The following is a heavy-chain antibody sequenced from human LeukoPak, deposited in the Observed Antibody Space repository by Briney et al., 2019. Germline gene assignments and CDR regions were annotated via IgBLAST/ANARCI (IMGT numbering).Heavy chain of an antibody. Sequence: GASVKVCCKASGYTFTSYDINWVRQATGQGLEWMGWMNPNSGNTGYAQKFQGRVTMTRDTSISTAYMELSRLRSDDTAVYYCAREQIGSYYYDSSGYGHYFDYWGQGTLVTVSS. CDR1: GYTFTSYD. CDR3: AREQIGSYYYDSSGYGHYFDY. CDR2: MNPNSGNT. V-gene: IGHV1-8*01. J-gene: IGHJ4*02. D-gene: IGHD3-22*01.